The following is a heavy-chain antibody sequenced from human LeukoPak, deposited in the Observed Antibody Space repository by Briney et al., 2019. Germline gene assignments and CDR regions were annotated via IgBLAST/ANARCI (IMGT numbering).Heavy chain of an antibody. Sequence: PGGSLRLSCVASGFTVSSSHMTWVRQAPGKGLEWVSVLYSGGSTYYADSVKGRFTISRDNSKNTLYLQMNSLRAEDTAVYYCARGGVTMTVPILWGQGTLVTVSS. CDR2: LYSGGST. CDR1: GFTVSSSH. D-gene: IGHD3-10*01. J-gene: IGHJ4*02. V-gene: IGHV3-53*01. CDR3: ARGGVTMTVPIL.